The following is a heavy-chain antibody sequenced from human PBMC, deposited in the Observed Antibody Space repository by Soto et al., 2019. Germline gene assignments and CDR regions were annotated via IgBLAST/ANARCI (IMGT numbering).Heavy chain of an antibody. D-gene: IGHD3-10*01. CDR3: ERDECKVMIRGYDS. Sequence: PGVSLRLSCAASGFTFSDYYMSWIRQAPGKGLEWVSYISSSGSTIYYADSVKGRFTISRDNAKNSLYLRMNSLRAEDTALYYCERDECKVMIRGYDSWGQGALVTVS. CDR2: ISSSGSTI. V-gene: IGHV3-11*04. J-gene: IGHJ4*02. CDR1: GFTFSDYY.